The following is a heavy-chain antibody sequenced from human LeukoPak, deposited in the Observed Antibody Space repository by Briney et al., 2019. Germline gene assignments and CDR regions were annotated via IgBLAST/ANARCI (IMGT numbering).Heavy chain of an antibody. CDR1: GASVSSYY. CDR2: IYYTGST. CDR3: ARDPWFTVGPRHYYYGMDV. V-gene: IGHV4-59*02. J-gene: IGHJ6*02. Sequence: SETLSLTCTVSGASVSSYYWIWIRQLPGKGLEWIGHIYYTGSTSYNPSLKSRVTMSVDTSKNQFSLKLSSVTAADTAVYYCARDPWFTVGPRHYYYGMDVWGQGTTVTVSS. D-gene: IGHD1-26*01.